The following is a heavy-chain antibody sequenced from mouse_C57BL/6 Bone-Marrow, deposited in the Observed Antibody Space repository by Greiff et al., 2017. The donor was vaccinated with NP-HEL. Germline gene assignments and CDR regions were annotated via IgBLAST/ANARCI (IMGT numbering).Heavy chain of an antibody. V-gene: IGHV5-17*01. CDR3: AGITTVVATYWYFDV. J-gene: IGHJ1*03. Sequence: EVQVVESGGGLVKPGGSLKLSCAASGFTFSDYGMHWVRQAPEKGLEWVAYISSGSSTIYYADTVKGRFTISRDNAKNTLFLQMTSLRSEDTAMYYCAGITTVVATYWYFDVWGTGTTVTVSS. CDR1: GFTFSDYG. CDR2: ISSGSSTI. D-gene: IGHD1-1*01.